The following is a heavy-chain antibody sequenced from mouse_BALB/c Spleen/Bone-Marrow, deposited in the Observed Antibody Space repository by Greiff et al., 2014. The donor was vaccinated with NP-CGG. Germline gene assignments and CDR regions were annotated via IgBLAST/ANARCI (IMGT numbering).Heavy chain of an antibody. CDR2: INPYNDGT. D-gene: IGHD2-3*01. J-gene: IGHJ4*01. V-gene: IGHV1-14*01. CDR3: ARRWLPYAMDY. Sequence: EVHLVESGPELVKPGASVKMSCKASGYTFTSYIMHWVKQKPGQGLEWIGYINPYNDGTKYNEKFKGKATLTSDKSSSTAYMELSSLTSEDSAVYYCARRWLPYAMDYWGQGTSVTVSS. CDR1: GYTFTSYI.